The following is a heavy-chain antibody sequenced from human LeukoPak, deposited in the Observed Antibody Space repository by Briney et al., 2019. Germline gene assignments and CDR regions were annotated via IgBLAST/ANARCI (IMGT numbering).Heavy chain of an antibody. CDR1: GFTFDDYA. CDR3: AKDRGYSPPRGAFDI. Sequence: LAGGSLRLSCAASGFTFDDYAMHWVRQAPGKGLEWVSGISWNSGSIGYADSVKGRFTISRDNAKNSLYLQMNSLRAEDTALYYCAKDRGYSPPRGAFDIWGQGTMVTVSS. J-gene: IGHJ3*02. D-gene: IGHD5-18*01. CDR2: ISWNSGSI. V-gene: IGHV3-9*01.